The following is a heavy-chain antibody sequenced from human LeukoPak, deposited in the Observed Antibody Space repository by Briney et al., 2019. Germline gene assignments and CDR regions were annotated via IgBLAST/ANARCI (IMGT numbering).Heavy chain of an antibody. J-gene: IGHJ5*02. CDR2: MNPNSGNT. V-gene: IGHV1-8*01. CDR1: GYTFTGYD. D-gene: IGHD5-18*01. CDR3: ARVRRGYSYPNWFDP. Sequence: DSVKVSCKASGYTFTGYDINWVRQATGQGLAWIGWMNPNSGNTGYAQKFQGRVTMTRSTSITTAYMELSSLTSEDTAVYFCARVRRGYSYPNWFDPWGQGTLVTVSS.